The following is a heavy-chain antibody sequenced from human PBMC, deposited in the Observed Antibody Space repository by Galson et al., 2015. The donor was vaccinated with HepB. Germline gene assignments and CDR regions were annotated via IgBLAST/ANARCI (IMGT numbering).Heavy chain of an antibody. CDR3: ASSVRDQYSSSWHLTY. CDR1: AGTVSSNSAA. CDR2: TYCRSKWYN. J-gene: IGHJ4*02. D-gene: IGHD6-13*01. Sequence: SPIPAGTVSSNSAAWYWIRQSPWTGLEWLGRTYCRSKWYNDYAVSVKSRITINPDTSKNQYSLQLKSVTPEGTAVDYWASSVRDQYSSSWHLTYWGQGTLVTVSS. V-gene: IGHV6-1*01.